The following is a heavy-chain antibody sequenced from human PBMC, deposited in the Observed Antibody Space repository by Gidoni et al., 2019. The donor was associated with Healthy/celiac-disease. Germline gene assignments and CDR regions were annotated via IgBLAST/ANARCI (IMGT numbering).Heavy chain of an antibody. CDR1: GDSISSSSYY. CDR3: ARRGVEMATIGTYYFDY. Sequence: QLQLQESGPGLVKPSETLSLTCTVSGDSISSSSYYWGWIRQPPGKGLEWIGSIYYSGSTYYNPSLKSRVTISVDTSKNQFSLKLSSVTAADTAVYYCARRGVEMATIGTYYFDYWGQGTLVTVSS. CDR2: IYYSGST. V-gene: IGHV4-39*01. J-gene: IGHJ4*02. D-gene: IGHD5-12*01.